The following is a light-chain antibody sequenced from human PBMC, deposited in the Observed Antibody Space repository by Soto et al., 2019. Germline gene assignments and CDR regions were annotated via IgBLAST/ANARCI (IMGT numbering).Light chain of an antibody. J-gene: IGLJ3*02. Sequence: QSALTQPASVSGSPRQSITISCTGTSSDVGSYNYVSWYQQHPGKAPKLMIYEVSNRPSGVSNRFSGSKSGNTASLTISGLQAEDEADYYCISYTSSNTLEVFGGGTKLTVL. CDR2: EVS. CDR1: SSDVGSYNY. V-gene: IGLV2-14*01. CDR3: ISYTSSNTLEV.